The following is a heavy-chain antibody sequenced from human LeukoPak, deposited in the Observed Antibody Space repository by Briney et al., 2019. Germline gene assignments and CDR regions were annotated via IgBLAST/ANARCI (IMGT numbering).Heavy chain of an antibody. D-gene: IGHD1-26*01. V-gene: IGHV3-30-3*01. CDR1: GFTFSSYA. CDR2: ISYDGSNK. J-gene: IGHJ3*02. CDR3: AVPSGSYGGADAFDI. Sequence: GRSLRLSCAASGFTFSSYAMHWVRQAPGKGLEWVAVISYDGSNKYYADSVKGRFTISRDNSKNTLYLQMNSLRAEDTAVYYCAVPSGSYGGADAFDIWGQGTMVTVSS.